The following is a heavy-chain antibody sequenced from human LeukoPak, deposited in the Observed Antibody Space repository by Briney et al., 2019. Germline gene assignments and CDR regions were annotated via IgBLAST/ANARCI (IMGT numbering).Heavy chain of an antibody. CDR2: IYYSGST. V-gene: IGHV4-59*08. D-gene: IGHD6-6*01. Sequence: PSETLSLTCTVSGGSISSYYWSWFRQPPGKGLDGIGYIYYSGSTNYNPSLKSRVTISVDTSKNQFSLKLSSVTAADTAVYYCARGGAFYSSSSSFDYWGQGTLVTVSS. J-gene: IGHJ4*02. CDR3: ARGGAFYSSSSSFDY. CDR1: GGSISSYY.